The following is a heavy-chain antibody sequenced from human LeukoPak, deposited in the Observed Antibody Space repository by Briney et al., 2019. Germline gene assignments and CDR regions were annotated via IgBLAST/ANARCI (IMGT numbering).Heavy chain of an antibody. D-gene: IGHD3-22*01. Sequence: GGSLRLSCAASGFTFSNYAMNWVRQAPGKGLEGVSVISSSGGSAYNADSVKGRFTISRDNSKNTLYLQMNSLRAEDTAVYYCAGDYDNSGDDAFDIWGQGTMVTVSS. CDR2: ISSSGGSA. CDR3: AGDYDNSGDDAFDI. J-gene: IGHJ3*02. CDR1: GFTFSNYA. V-gene: IGHV3-23*01.